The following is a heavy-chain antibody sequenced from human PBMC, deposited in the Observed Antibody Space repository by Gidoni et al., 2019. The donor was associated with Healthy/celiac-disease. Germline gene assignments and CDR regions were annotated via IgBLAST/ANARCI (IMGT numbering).Heavy chain of an antibody. CDR3: ARGRLDYYGSGSYDY. CDR2: INAGKGNT. CDR1: GYTFTSYA. V-gene: IGHV1-3*01. Sequence: QVQLVQSGAEVKKPGASVKVSCKASGYTFTSYAMHWVRQAPGQRLEWMGWINAGKGNTKYSQKFQGRVTITRDTSASTAYMELSSLRSEDTAVYYCARGRLDYYGSGSYDYWGQGTLVTVSS. J-gene: IGHJ4*02. D-gene: IGHD3-10*01.